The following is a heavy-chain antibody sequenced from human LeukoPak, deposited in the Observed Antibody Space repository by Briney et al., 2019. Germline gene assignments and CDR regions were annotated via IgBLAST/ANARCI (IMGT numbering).Heavy chain of an antibody. CDR3: ARSPRQTVAGLDY. V-gene: IGHV1-2*02. J-gene: IGHJ4*02. CDR1: GYTFTRYF. CDR2: INPNSGGT. D-gene: IGHD6-19*01. Sequence: ASVKVSCKASGYTFTRYFMHWVRQATGQGLDWRGWINPNSGGTNYAQRFHGRVTMTRDTSISTAYMELSRLRSDDTAVYYCARSPRQTVAGLDYWGQGTLVIVSS.